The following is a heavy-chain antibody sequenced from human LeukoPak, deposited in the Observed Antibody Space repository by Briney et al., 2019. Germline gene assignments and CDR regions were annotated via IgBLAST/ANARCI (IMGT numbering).Heavy chain of an antibody. J-gene: IGHJ3*02. V-gene: IGHV3-53*01. CDR3: ARDSRQDYYDSSGYLWFAFDI. Sequence: KTGGSLRLSCAASGFTVSNNYMSWVRQAPGKGLEWVSVIYSGGSTYYADSVKGRFTISRDNSKNTPYLQMNSLRAEDTAVYYCARDSRQDYYDSSGYLWFAFDIWGQGTMVTVSS. CDR2: IYSGGST. CDR1: GFTVSNNY. D-gene: IGHD3-22*01.